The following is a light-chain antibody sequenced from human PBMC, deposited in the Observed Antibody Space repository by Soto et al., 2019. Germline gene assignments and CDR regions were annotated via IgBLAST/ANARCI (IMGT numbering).Light chain of an antibody. CDR2: GNS. V-gene: IGLV1-40*01. CDR1: SSNIGAGYD. CDR3: HSYDRSLSGWV. J-gene: IGLJ3*02. Sequence: QAVVTQPPSVSGAPGQRVTISCTGSSSNIGAGYDVHWYQQLPGTAPKVLIHGNSNRPSGVPDRFSGSKSGTSASLAITGLQAEDEADYYCHSYDRSLSGWVFGGGTKVTVL.